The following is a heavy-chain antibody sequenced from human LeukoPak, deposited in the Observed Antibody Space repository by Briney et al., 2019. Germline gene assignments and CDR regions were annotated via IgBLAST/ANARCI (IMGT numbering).Heavy chain of an antibody. J-gene: IGHJ4*02. Sequence: SETLSLTCTVSGGSISSYYWSWIRQPPGKGLEWIGYIYDSGGTNYNPSLKSRVTISVDTSKNQFSLKLSSVTAADTAVYYCARDLGYSYGLDYWGQGTLVTVSS. CDR3: ARDLGYSYGLDY. D-gene: IGHD5-18*01. CDR2: IYDSGGT. V-gene: IGHV4-59*01. CDR1: GGSISSYY.